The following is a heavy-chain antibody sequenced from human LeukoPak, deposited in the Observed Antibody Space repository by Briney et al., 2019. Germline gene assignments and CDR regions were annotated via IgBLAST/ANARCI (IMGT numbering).Heavy chain of an antibody. CDR1: GFTFGSYE. D-gene: IGHD3-10*01. CDR2: IRYDGSNK. Sequence: GGSLRLSCEASGFTFGSYEMTWVRQAPGKGLGWVAFIRYDGSNKYYADSMKGRFTISRDNAKNSLYLQMNSLRAEDTAVYYCAKSFWWFGEFSPFDYWGQGTLVTVSS. CDR3: AKSFWWFGEFSPFDY. J-gene: IGHJ4*02. V-gene: IGHV3-30*02.